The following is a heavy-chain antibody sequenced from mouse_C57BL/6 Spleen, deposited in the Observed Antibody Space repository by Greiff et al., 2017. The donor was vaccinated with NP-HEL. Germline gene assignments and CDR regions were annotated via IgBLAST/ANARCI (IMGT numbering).Heavy chain of an antibody. Sequence: QVQLQQSGPELVKPGASVKISCKASGYAFSSSWMNWVKQRPGKGLEWIGRIYPGDGDTNYNGKFKGKATLTADKSSSTAYMQLSSLTSEDTAVYYCARRGYSTLDVWGTGTTVTVSS. V-gene: IGHV1-82*01. CDR1: GYAFSSSW. D-gene: IGHD2-5*01. J-gene: IGHJ1*03. CDR3: ARRGYSTLDV. CDR2: IYPGDGDT.